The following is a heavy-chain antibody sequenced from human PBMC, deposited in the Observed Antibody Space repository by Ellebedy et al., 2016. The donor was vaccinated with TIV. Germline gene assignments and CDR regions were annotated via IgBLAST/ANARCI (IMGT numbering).Heavy chain of an antibody. CDR3: NTGWAFDD. Sequence: GESLKISXEASGLIVTNAWMTWVRQAPGKGLEWIGRIQSRSEGGTAAYAALVQGRFIISRDESENKLFLHMNSLRTEDTGIYYCNTGWAFDDWGQGTRVTVSS. CDR1: GLIVTNAW. J-gene: IGHJ3*01. V-gene: IGHV3-15*05. CDR2: IQSRSEGGTA.